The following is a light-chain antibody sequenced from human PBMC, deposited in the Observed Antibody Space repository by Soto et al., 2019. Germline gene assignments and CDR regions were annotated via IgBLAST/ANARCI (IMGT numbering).Light chain of an antibody. CDR1: SSNIGSNP. CDR3: AAWDDRLNGRVV. CDR2: SNN. J-gene: IGLJ2*01. V-gene: IGLV1-44*01. Sequence: QSALTQPPSASGTPGQRVTISCSGSSSNIGSNPVNWYQQLPGTAPKPLIYSNNQRPSGVPDRFSGSKSGTSASLAISGLQSEDDGDYYCAAWDDRLNGRVVFGGGTKVTVL.